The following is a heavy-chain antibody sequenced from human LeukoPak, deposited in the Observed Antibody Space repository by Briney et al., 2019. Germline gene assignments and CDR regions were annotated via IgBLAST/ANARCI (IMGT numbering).Heavy chain of an antibody. CDR1: GFAFGEYA. Sequence: PGGSLRLSCAASGFAFGEYAMNWVRQAPGKGLEWVSVVGGDDAAYYTDSVKGRFTISRDNSKNTRSLEMNSLKFEDTAIYYCAKDSRSRNGIYDPFDIWGQGTLVTVSS. J-gene: IGHJ3*02. D-gene: IGHD2-8*01. CDR3: AKDSRSRNGIYDPFDI. V-gene: IGHV3-23*01. CDR2: VGGDDAA.